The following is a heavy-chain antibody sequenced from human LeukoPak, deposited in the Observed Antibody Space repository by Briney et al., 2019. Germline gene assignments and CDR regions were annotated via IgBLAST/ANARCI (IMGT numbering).Heavy chain of an antibody. Sequence: SETLSLTCTVSGGSISSSSYYWGWIRQPPGKGLEWIGSIYYSGSTYYNPSLKSRVTISVDTSKNQFSLKLSSVTAADTAVYYCARGLRELPFYWGQGTLVTVSS. V-gene: IGHV4-39*07. CDR2: IYYSGST. D-gene: IGHD1-26*01. CDR1: GGSISSSSYY. J-gene: IGHJ4*02. CDR3: ARGLRELPFY.